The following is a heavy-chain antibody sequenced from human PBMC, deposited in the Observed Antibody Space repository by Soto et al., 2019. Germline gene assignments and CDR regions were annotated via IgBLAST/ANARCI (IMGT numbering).Heavy chain of an antibody. D-gene: IGHD3-22*01. CDR1: GFTFNSYA. J-gene: IGHJ4*02. Sequence: GSLRLSCAASGFTFNSYAMSWVRQAPGKGLEWVSAISGSGGSTYYADSVKGRFTISRDNSKNTLYLQMNSLRAEDTAVYYCAKGHISVEANYYDSSGYYFWGQGTLVTVSS. CDR2: ISGSGGST. CDR3: AKGHISVEANYYDSSGYYF. V-gene: IGHV3-23*01.